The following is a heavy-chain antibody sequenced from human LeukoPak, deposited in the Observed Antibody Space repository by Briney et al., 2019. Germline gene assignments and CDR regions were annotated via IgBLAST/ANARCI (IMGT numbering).Heavy chain of an antibody. CDR2: ISSSSSYI. J-gene: IGHJ4*02. V-gene: IGHV3-21*01. CDR3: ARDYYGSGSPFDY. D-gene: IGHD3-10*01. Sequence: GGSLRLSCAASGFTFSIYSMNWVRESRGKGLEWVSSISSSSSYIYYADSVKGRFNISRDNAKNSLYLQMNSLRAEDTAVYYCARDYYGSGSPFDYWGQGTLVTVSS. CDR1: GFTFSIYS.